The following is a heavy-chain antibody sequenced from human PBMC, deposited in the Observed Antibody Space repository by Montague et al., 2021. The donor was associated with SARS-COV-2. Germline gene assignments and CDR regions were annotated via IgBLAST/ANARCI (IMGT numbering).Heavy chain of an antibody. D-gene: IGHD3-3*01. Sequence: TLSLTCTVSGGSISSGSYYWSWIRQPAGKGLEWIGRIYTSGSTNYNPSLKSRVTISVDTSKNQFSLKLRSVTAADTAVYYCARADFWSGYLYFDYWGQGTLVTVSS. CDR1: GGSISSGSYY. CDR3: ARADFWSGYLYFDY. CDR2: IYTSGST. J-gene: IGHJ4*02. V-gene: IGHV4-61*02.